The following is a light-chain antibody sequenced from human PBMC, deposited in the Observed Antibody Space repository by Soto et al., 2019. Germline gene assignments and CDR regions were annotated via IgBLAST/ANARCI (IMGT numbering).Light chain of an antibody. CDR1: SSDVGGYSY. J-gene: IGLJ2*01. V-gene: IGLV2-14*01. CDR2: EVS. Sequence: QSALTQPASVSGSPGQSITISCTGTSSDVGGYSYVSWYQQHPGKTPKLMIYEVSNRPSRVSHPFSGSKSGNTASLTISGLPTEDEADYYCSSFSSNPREVFGGGTKLTVL. CDR3: SSFSSNPREV.